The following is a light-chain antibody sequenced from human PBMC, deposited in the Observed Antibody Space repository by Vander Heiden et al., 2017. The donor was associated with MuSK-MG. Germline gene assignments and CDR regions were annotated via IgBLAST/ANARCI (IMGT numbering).Light chain of an antibody. CDR2: AAS. J-gene: IGKJ3*01. Sequence: DIQMTQSPSSLSASVGDRGTITCRASQSISSYLNWYQQKPGKAPKLLIYAASSFLSGVPSRFSARGSGTDFTLTMMRLQPEDLATYYCLQSAGTALSFGHPTKVDI. CDR1: QSISSY. V-gene: IGKV1-39*01. CDR3: LQSAGTALS.